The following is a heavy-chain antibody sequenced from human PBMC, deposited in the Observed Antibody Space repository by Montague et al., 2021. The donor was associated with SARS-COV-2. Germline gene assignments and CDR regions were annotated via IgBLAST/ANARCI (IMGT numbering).Heavy chain of an antibody. J-gene: IGHJ6*03. Sequence: SETLSLTCAVYGGSFSGHYWSWIRQPPGKGLEWIGEINNSGSTNYNPSLKGRVTISVDTSKNQFSLKSHSVTAADTAVYYCARGRIEVSMIVVVLTGASYYMDVWGKGTTVTVSS. D-gene: IGHD3-22*01. V-gene: IGHV4-34*01. CDR3: ARGRIEVSMIVVVLTGASYYMDV. CDR2: INNSGST. CDR1: GGSFSGHY.